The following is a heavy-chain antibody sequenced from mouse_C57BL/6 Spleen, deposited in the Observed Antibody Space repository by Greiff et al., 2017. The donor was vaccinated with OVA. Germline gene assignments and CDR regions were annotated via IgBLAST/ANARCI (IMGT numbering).Heavy chain of an antibody. Sequence: QVQLQQSGAELVRPGASVKLSCKASGYTFTDYYINWVKQRPGQGLEWIAMIYPGSGNTYYNEKFKGKATLTAEKSSSTAYMQLSSLTSEDSADYFCARAGNLDYWGQGTTLTVSS. CDR1: GYTFTDYY. J-gene: IGHJ2*01. CDR2: IYPGSGNT. V-gene: IGHV1-76*01. D-gene: IGHD2-1*01. CDR3: ARAGNLDY.